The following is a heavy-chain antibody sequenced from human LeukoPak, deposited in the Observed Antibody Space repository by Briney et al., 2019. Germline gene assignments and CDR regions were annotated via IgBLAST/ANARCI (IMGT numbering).Heavy chain of an antibody. Sequence: GESLRLSCAASGFTFSSYWMHWVRQAPGKGLVWVSRINTDGSSTYYADSVKGRFTISRDNAKNTLYLQINSLRAEDTAVYYCATSNKAAGYYWGQGTLVTVSS. V-gene: IGHV3-74*01. CDR3: ATSNKAAGYY. D-gene: IGHD6-13*01. CDR1: GFTFSSYW. CDR2: INTDGSST. J-gene: IGHJ4*02.